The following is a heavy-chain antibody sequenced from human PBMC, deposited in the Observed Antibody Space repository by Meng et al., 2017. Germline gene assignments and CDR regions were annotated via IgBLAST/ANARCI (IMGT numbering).Heavy chain of an antibody. CDR1: EYTFTSYY. D-gene: IGHD2-15*01. Sequence: QAQLVQAGAEGKKPGASVKFSCKASEYTFTSYYMHWVRQAPGQGLEWMGIINPSGGSTSYEQKFQGRVTMTRDTSTSTVYMELSSLRSEDTAVYYCARLQRIYYFDYWGQGTLVTVSS. CDR2: INPSGGST. V-gene: IGHV1-46*01. J-gene: IGHJ4*02. CDR3: ARLQRIYYFDY.